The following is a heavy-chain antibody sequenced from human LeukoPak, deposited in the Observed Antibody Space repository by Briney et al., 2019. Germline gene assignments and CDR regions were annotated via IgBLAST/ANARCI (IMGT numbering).Heavy chain of an antibody. D-gene: IGHD1-1*01. J-gene: IGHJ4*02. CDR2: IYYSGKT. Sequence: PSETLSLTCVVSGDTITSSTHYWGWIRQPPGKGLEWIGNIYYSGKTYYNPSLKSRVTISIDTPKNEFSLKLKSVTAADTAVYYCARERVGPTVPFDFWGRGILVTVSS. CDR1: GDTITSSTHY. V-gene: IGHV4-39*07. CDR3: ARERVGPTVPFDF.